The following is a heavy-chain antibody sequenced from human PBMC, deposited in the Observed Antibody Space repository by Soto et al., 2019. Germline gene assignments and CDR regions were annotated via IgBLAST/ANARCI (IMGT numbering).Heavy chain of an antibody. Sequence: EVQLLESGGDLIQPGGSLRLSCAASGFTFNNYAMSWVRQAPGKGLEWVSVISGSGDGTYYADSVKGRFTISRDNSKNTLYLHMNSLKLEDTAVYYCAKDPGYCSFGRCSRVDYWGQGTLVTVSS. V-gene: IGHV3-23*01. D-gene: IGHD2-15*01. CDR2: ISGSGDGT. CDR1: GFTFNNYA. J-gene: IGHJ4*02. CDR3: AKDPGYCSFGRCSRVDY.